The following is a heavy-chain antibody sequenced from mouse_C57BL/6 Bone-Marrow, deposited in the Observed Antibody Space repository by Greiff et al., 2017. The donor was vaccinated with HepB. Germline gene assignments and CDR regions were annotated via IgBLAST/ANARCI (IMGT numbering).Heavy chain of an antibody. CDR3: ARHGNRVAY. J-gene: IGHJ3*01. Sequence: EVQLVESGGDLVKPGGSLKLSCAASGFTFSSYGMSWVRQTPDKRLEWVATISSGGSYTYYPDSVKGRFTISRDNAKNTLYLQMSSLKSEDTAMYYCARHGNRVAYWGQGTLVTVSA. V-gene: IGHV5-6*01. CDR1: GFTFSSYG. CDR2: ISSGGSYT. D-gene: IGHD4-1*01.